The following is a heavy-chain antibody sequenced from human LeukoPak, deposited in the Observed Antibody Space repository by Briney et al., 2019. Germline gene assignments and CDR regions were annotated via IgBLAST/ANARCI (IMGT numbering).Heavy chain of an antibody. CDR3: AKDGGLWVSAHWGDS. CDR1: GFTFSSYT. CDR2: ITTSDGNT. Sequence: GGSLTLSCAASGFTFSSYTMSWVRQAPGKGLEWVSTITTSDGNTYYADSVKGRFTVSRDNSKNTLYLQMNSLRAEDTAVYYCAKDGGLWVSAHWGDSWGRGTLVTVSS. J-gene: IGHJ4*02. V-gene: IGHV3-23*01. D-gene: IGHD7-27*01.